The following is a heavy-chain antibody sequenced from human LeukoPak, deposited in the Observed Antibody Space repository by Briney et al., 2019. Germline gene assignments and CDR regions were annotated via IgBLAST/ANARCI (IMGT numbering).Heavy chain of an antibody. CDR3: ARAGYYIGSYFQH. D-gene: IGHD2/OR15-2a*01. J-gene: IGHJ1*01. CDR1: GGSISSYY. V-gene: IGHV4-59*12. CDR2: IYYSGST. Sequence: SETLSLTCTVSGGSISSYYWSWIRQPPGKGLEWIGYIYYSGSTNYNPSLKSRVTMSVDTSKNQFSLKLSSVTAADTAVYYCARAGYYIGSYFQHWGQGTLVTVSS.